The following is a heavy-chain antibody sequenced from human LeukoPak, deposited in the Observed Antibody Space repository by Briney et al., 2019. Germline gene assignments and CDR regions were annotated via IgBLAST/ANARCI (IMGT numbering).Heavy chain of an antibody. CDR3: AKDLKDSTYYFDY. Sequence: GGSLRLSCAASGFTFSSYSMNWVRQAPGKGLEWVSSISSSSNYIYYADSVKGRFTISRDNAKNSLYLQMNSLRAEDTAVYYCAKDLKDSTYYFDYWGQGTLVTVSS. J-gene: IGHJ4*02. CDR2: ISSSSNYI. D-gene: IGHD2-15*01. V-gene: IGHV3-21*01. CDR1: GFTFSSYS.